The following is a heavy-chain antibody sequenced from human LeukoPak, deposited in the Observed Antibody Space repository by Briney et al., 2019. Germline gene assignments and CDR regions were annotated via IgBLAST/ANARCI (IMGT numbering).Heavy chain of an antibody. D-gene: IGHD4-17*01. J-gene: IGHJ4*02. CDR2: IYYSGST. Sequence: SETLSLTCTVSGGSISSYYWSWIRQPPGKGLEWIGYIYYSGSTNYNPSLKSRVTISVDTSKNQLSLKLSSVTAADTAVYYCARGGPESDYGDLDPFDYWGQGTLVTVSS. CDR3: ARGGPESDYGDLDPFDY. V-gene: IGHV4-59*01. CDR1: GGSISSYY.